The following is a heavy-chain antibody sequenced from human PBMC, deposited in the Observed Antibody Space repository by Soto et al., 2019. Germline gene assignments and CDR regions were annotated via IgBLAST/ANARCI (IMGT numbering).Heavy chain of an antibody. D-gene: IGHD3-22*01. J-gene: IGHJ4*02. CDR1: GFTFSSYG. Sequence: GGSLRLSCAASGFTFSSYGMHWVRQAPGKGLEWVALVSYHGTNKYYGDSVNGRFTISRDNSKNTLYLQMNSLRAEDTAVYYCARGLPYDSSGYFFDYWGQGTLVTVSS. CDR2: VSYHGTNK. V-gene: IGHV3-30*03. CDR3: ARGLPYDSSGYFFDY.